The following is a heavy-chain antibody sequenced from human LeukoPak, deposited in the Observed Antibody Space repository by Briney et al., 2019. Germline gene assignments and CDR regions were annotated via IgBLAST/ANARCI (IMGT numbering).Heavy chain of an antibody. V-gene: IGHV4-4*07. J-gene: IGHJ4*02. CDR3: ARRVYLGNGYYFDY. D-gene: IGHD2-8*01. Sequence: PSETLSLACTVSGGSISSYYWNWIRQPAGKGLEWVGHIYTSGSTNYNSSLKSRVTMSVDTSKNQFSVKLNSVIAADTAMYYCARRVYLGNGYYFDYWGQGTLVTVSS. CDR2: IYTSGST. CDR1: GGSISSYY.